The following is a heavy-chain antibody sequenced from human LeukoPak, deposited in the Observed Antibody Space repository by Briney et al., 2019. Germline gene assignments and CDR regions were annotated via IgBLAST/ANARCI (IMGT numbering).Heavy chain of an antibody. CDR1: GYTFTGYY. CDR3: ATLGYCSGGSCSRRPTDY. D-gene: IGHD2-15*01. CDR2: INPNGGGT. J-gene: IGHJ4*02. Sequence: ASVKVSCKASGYTFTGYYIHWVRQAPGQGLEWMGRINPNGGGTNYAQKFQGRVTMTRDTSISTAYMELSRLRSDDTAVYYCATLGYCSGGSCSRRPTDYWGQGTLVTVSS. V-gene: IGHV1-2*06.